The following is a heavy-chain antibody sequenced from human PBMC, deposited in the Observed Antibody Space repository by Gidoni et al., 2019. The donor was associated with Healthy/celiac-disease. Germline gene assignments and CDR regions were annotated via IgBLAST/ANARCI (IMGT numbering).Heavy chain of an antibody. Sequence: QVQLVQSGAEVKKPGASLKVSCKASGYTFTSSVISWVRQAPGQGLEWMGWISAYNGNTNYAQKLQGRVTMTTDTSTSTAYMELRSLRSDDTAVYYCARAYYDFWSGYYSPDYYYGMDVWGQGTTVTVSS. CDR3: ARAYYDFWSGYYSPDYYYGMDV. V-gene: IGHV1-18*01. CDR1: GYTFTSSV. J-gene: IGHJ6*02. CDR2: ISAYNGNT. D-gene: IGHD3-3*01.